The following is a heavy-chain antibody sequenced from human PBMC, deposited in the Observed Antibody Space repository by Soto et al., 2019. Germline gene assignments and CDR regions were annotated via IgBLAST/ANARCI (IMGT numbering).Heavy chain of an antibody. CDR2: AYSMSKWYN. CDR3: ASGHSSPTKDFHY. D-gene: IGHD6-13*01. V-gene: IGHV6-1*01. J-gene: IGHJ4*02. CDR1: GASVSSNSAA. Sequence: SPTLSLTCAISGASVSSNSAAWNWIRQSPARGHTALGRAYSMSKWYNDYAVYVKRRITTKPDKSRNQFALQQNSMTPEDQAVYYCASGHSSPTKDFHYVGQGTLLTIST.